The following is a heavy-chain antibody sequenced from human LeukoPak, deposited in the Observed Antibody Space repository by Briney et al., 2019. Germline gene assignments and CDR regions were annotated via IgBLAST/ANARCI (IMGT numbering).Heavy chain of an antibody. CDR3: ARARGVRGVITILFDY. CDR2: ISYDGSNK. CDR1: GFTFSSYA. Sequence: GGSLRLSCAASGFTFSSYAMHWVRQAPGKGLEWVAVISYDGSNKYYADSVKGRFTISRDNSKNTLYLQMNSLRAEDTAVYYCARARGVRGVITILFDYWGQGTLVTVSS. D-gene: IGHD3-10*01. J-gene: IGHJ4*02. V-gene: IGHV3-30-3*01.